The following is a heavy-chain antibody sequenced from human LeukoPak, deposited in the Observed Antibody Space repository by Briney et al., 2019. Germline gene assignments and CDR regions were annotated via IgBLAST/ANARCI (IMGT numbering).Heavy chain of an antibody. Sequence: ASVKVSCKASGYTFTTSYVHWVRQAPGQGLEWMGLINPSDGGTSYAQKFQDRLTMTRDMSTSTVYMELSSLRSEDTAMYYCGGDLGSGFYYFDSWGQGTLVTVSS. V-gene: IGHV1-46*01. D-gene: IGHD6-19*01. CDR2: INPSDGGT. CDR3: GGDLGSGFYYFDS. J-gene: IGHJ4*02. CDR1: GYTFTTSY.